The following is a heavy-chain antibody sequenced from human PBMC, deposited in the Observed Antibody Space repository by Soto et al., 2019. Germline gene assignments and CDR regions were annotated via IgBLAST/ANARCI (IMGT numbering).Heavy chain of an antibody. J-gene: IGHJ6*01. D-gene: IGHD3-10*01. CDR1: GFTFSDYA. Sequence: PGGSLRLSCAVSGFTFSDYAMSWVRQAPGKGLEWVSSLSGSGSSTYYADSVSGRFTISRDNLKNTVYLQMSSLRVEDTAIYYCAKGGEYRSYSYAMHVWGQGTTVTVSS. V-gene: IGHV3-23*01. CDR2: LSGSGSST. CDR3: AKGGEYRSYSYAMHV.